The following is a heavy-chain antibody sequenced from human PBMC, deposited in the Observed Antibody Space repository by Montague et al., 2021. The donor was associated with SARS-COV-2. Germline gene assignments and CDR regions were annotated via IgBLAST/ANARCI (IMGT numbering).Heavy chain of an antibody. V-gene: IGHV2-5*01. J-gene: IGHJ4*02. CDR2: IYSNDEK. Sequence: PALVKPTQTLTLTCTFSGFSLSTPNGGVGWIRQPPGKALEWVAVIYSNDEKRYSPSLRNRLTITKDTAKNQVVLSLTYVDPVDTATYYCAHLIRYYDIFTGIPFDYWGQGSQVTVSS. CDR3: AHLIRYYDIFTGIPFDY. D-gene: IGHD3-9*01. CDR1: GFSLSTPNGG.